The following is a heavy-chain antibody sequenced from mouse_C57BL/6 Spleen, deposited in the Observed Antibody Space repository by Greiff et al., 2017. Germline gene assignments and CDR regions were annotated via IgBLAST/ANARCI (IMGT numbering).Heavy chain of an antibody. D-gene: IGHD1-1*01. CDR2: ISNGGGST. J-gene: IGHJ1*03. CDR3: ARISYALDWYFDV. Sequence: EVHLVESGGGLVKPGGSLKLSCAASGFTFSDYYMYWVRQTPEQRLEWVAYISNGGGSTYYPDTVKGRFPISRDTAKNTLYLQMSRLKSEDTAMYYCARISYALDWYFDVWGTGTTVTVSS. CDR1: GFTFSDYY. V-gene: IGHV5-12*01.